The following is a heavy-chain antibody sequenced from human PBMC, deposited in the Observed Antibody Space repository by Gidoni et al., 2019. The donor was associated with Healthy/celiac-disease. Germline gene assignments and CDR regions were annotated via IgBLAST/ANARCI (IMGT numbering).Heavy chain of an antibody. J-gene: IGHJ3*02. D-gene: IGHD3-10*01. CDR2: ISSSSSYT. CDR1: GFTFSDYY. CDR3: AREEGVWSDAFDI. Sequence: QVQLVESGGVLVKPGGSLRLSCSAPGFTFSDYYMSWIRQAPGKGLEWVSYISSSSSYTNYADSVKGRFTISRDNAKNSLYLQMNSLRAEDTAVYYCAREEGVWSDAFDIWGQGTMVTVSS. V-gene: IGHV3-11*05.